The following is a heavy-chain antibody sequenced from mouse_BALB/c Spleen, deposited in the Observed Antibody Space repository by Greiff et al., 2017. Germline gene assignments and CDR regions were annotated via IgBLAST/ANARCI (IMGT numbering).Heavy chain of an antibody. CDR3: ARNYRYDYYAMDY. CDR1: GYTFTSYW. CDR2: INPSTGYT. V-gene: IGHV1-7*01. J-gene: IGHJ4*01. D-gene: IGHD2-14*01. Sequence: VKLVESGAELAKPGASVKMSCKASGYTFTSYWMHWVKQRPGQGLEWIGYINPSTGYTEYNQKFKDKATLTADKSSSTAYMQLSSLTSEDSAVYYCARNYRYDYYAMDYWGQGTSVTVSS.